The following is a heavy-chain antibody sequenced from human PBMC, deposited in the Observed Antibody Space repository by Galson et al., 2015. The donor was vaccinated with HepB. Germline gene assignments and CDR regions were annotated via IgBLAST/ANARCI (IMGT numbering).Heavy chain of an antibody. J-gene: IGHJ6*02. D-gene: IGHD2-8*01. CDR1: GFTFSTYS. V-gene: IGHV3-30*04. Sequence: SLRLSCAASGFTFSTYSMHWVRQAPGKGLEWVAFSSHDGNNENYADSLKGRFTVSRDNSKNSLDLQMNSLRTEDTAVYYWAREGGPPSYAGVGLDVWGQGTTVTVSS. CDR3: AREGGPPSYAGVGLDV. CDR2: SSHDGNNE.